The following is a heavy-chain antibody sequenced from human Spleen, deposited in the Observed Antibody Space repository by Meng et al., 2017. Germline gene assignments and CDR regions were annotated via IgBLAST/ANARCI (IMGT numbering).Heavy chain of an antibody. D-gene: IGHD2-15*01. CDR3: SRGTSCSGGSCYLLSSPQIRENWFDP. CDR1: GYTFTSYD. Sequence: ASVKVSCKASGYTFTSYDINWVRQATGQGLEWMGWMNPNSGNTGYAQKFLGRVTMTRNTSISTSYMELSSLRSEDTAVYYCSRGTSCSGGSCYLLSSPQIRENWFDPWGQGTVVTVSS. CDR2: MNPNSGNT. J-gene: IGHJ5*02. V-gene: IGHV1-8*01.